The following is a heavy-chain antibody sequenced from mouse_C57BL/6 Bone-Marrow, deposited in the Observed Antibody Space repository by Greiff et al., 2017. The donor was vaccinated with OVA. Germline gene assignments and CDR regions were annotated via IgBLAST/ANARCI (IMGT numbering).Heavy chain of an antibody. CDR2: IDPSDSYT. CDR1: GYTFTSYW. Sequence: VQLQQPGAELVKPGASVKLSCKASGYTFTSYWMQWVKQRPGQGLEWIGEIDPSDSYTNYNQKFKGKATLTVDTSSSTAYMQLSSLTSEDSAVYYCARRYYGSRLPLYFDVWGTGTTVTVSS. J-gene: IGHJ1*03. CDR3: ARRYYGSRLPLYFDV. D-gene: IGHD1-1*01. V-gene: IGHV1-50*01.